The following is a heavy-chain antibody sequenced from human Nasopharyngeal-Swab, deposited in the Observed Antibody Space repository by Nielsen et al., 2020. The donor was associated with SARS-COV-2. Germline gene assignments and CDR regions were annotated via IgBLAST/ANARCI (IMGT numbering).Heavy chain of an antibody. D-gene: IGHD1-26*01. CDR2: ISYDESNK. V-gene: IGHV3-30-3*01. J-gene: IGHJ6*02. CDR3: ARAGGLWDSYGMDV. CDR1: GFIFSSYA. Sequence: GESLKISCAASGFIFSSYAMHWVRQAPGKGLEWVAVISYDESNKYYADSVKGRFTISRDNSKNTLYLQMNSLRAEDTAVYYCARAGGLWDSYGMDVWGQGTTVTVSS.